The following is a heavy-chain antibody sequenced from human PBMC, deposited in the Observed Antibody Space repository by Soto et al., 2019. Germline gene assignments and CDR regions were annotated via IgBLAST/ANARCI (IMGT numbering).Heavy chain of an antibody. Sequence: ASVKVSCKASGYTFTSYGISWVRQAPGQGLEWMGWISAYNGNTNYAQKLQGRVTMTTDTSTSTAYMELRSLRSDDTAVYYCARDIESEYYDFWSGYNYFDYWGQGTLVTVSS. CDR1: GYTFTSYG. D-gene: IGHD3-3*01. J-gene: IGHJ4*02. CDR3: ARDIESEYYDFWSGYNYFDY. V-gene: IGHV1-18*01. CDR2: ISAYNGNT.